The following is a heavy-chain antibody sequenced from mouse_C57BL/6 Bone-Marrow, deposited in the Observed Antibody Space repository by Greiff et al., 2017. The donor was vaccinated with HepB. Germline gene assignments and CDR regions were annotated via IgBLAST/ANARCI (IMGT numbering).Heavy chain of an antibody. CDR2: INPGSGGT. CDR1: GYAFTNYL. Sequence: QVQLQQSGAELVRPGTSVKVSCKASGYAFTNYLIEWVKQRPGQGLEWIGVINPGSGGTNYNEKFKGKAPLTADKSSSTAYMQLSSLTSEDSSVYFCARELGDYFDYWGQGTTLTVSS. CDR3: ARELGDYFDY. D-gene: IGHD3-3*01. V-gene: IGHV1-54*01. J-gene: IGHJ2*01.